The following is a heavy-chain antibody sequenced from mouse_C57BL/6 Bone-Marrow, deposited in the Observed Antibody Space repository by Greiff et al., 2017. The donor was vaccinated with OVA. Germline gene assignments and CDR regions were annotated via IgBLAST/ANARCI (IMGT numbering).Heavy chain of an antibody. Sequence: QVQLQQSGAELVRPGTSVKVSCKASGYAFTNYLIEWVKQRPGQGLEWIGVINPGSGGTNYNEKFKGKATLTADTSSNTAYLQLSSLTSEDPAVYYCTTPNCSGYWGQGTTLTVSS. CDR3: TTPNCSGY. D-gene: IGHD5-5*01. J-gene: IGHJ2*01. CDR1: GYAFTNYL. V-gene: IGHV1-54*02. CDR2: INPGSGGT.